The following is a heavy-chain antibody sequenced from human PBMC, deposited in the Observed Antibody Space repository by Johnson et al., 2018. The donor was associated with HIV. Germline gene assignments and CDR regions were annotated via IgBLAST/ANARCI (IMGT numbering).Heavy chain of an antibody. CDR2: ISWNSGSI. J-gene: IGHJ3*02. CDR1: GFTFDDYA. V-gene: IGHV3-9*01. D-gene: IGHD7-27*01. Sequence: VQLVESGGGLVQPGRSLRLSCAASGFTFDDYAMHWVRQAPGQGLEWVSGISWNSGSIGYADSVTGRFTISRDNAKNSLYLQMNSLRAEDTALYYCANLFRGDWGFDAFDIWGQGTMVTVSS. CDR3: ANLFRGDWGFDAFDI.